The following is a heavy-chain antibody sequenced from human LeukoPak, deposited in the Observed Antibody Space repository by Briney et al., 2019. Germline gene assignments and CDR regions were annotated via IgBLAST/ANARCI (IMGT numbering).Heavy chain of an antibody. CDR1: GFTFSEYW. CDR2: IKQDGSVK. J-gene: IGHJ3*02. D-gene: IGHD6-25*01. Sequence: GGSLRLSCAASGFTFSEYWMSWVRQAPGKGLEWVANIKQDGSVKYYVDSVKGRFTISRDNAKNSLYLQMNSLRAEDTAVYYCARGISSGAFDIWGQGTMVTVSS. V-gene: IGHV3-7*01. CDR3: ARGISSGAFDI.